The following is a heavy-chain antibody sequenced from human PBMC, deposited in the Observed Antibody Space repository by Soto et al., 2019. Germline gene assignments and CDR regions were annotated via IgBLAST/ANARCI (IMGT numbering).Heavy chain of an antibody. CDR2: ISYDGSNK. V-gene: IGHV3-30*18. Sequence: HPGGSLRLSCAASGFTFSRYGMHWVRQAPGKGLEWVAVISYDGSNKYYADSVKGRFTISRDNSKNTLYLQMNSLRAEDTAVHYCAKDGMKQLAKNYFDDWGQGTLVTVSS. CDR1: GFTFSRYG. D-gene: IGHD6-13*01. J-gene: IGHJ4*02. CDR3: AKDGMKQLAKNYFDD.